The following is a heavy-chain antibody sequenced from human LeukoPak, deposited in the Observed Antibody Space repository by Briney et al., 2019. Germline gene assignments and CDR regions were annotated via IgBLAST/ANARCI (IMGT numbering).Heavy chain of an antibody. Sequence: SETLSLTCTGSGGSISSYYWSWIRQPPGKALEWIDEIHPSGSTNYNPSFGSRLSISADTSKNQFFLKLNSVTAADTAVYYCARALVMITFGGVIVTTGKDYWGPRTPVTVSS. J-gene: IGHJ4*02. D-gene: IGHD3-16*02. CDR3: ARALVMITFGGVIVTTGKDY. CDR2: IHPSGST. V-gene: IGHV4-4*08. CDR1: GGSISSYY.